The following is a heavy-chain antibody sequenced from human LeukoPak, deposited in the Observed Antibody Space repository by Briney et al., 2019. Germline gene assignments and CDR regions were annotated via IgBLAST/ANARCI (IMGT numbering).Heavy chain of an antibody. CDR1: GFTFSSYG. Sequence: PGGSLRLSCAASGFTFSSYGMHWVRQAPGKGLEWVAVIWYDGSNKYYADSVKGRFTISRDNSKNTLYLQMNSLRAEDTAVYYCARVMEWELLQAPPGYWGQGTLVTVSS. CDR2: IWYDGSNK. V-gene: IGHV3-33*08. CDR3: ARVMEWELLQAPPGY. J-gene: IGHJ4*02. D-gene: IGHD1-26*01.